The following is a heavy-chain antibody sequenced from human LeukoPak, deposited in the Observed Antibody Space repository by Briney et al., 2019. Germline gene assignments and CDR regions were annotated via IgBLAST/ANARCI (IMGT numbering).Heavy chain of an antibody. D-gene: IGHD1-20*01. Sequence: GGSLRLSCVASGFTFITYAMSWVRQAPGKGLEWVSTITSSGDNTYDADSVKGRFTLSRDNSKNTVYLQMNSLRAEDTAVYYCAKDLNWNDGSEDYWGQGTLVTVSS. J-gene: IGHJ4*02. V-gene: IGHV3-23*01. CDR3: AKDLNWNDGSEDY. CDR1: GFTFITYA. CDR2: ITSSGDNT.